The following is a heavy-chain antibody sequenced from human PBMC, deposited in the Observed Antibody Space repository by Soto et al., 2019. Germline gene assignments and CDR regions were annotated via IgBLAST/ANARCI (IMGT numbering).Heavy chain of an antibody. CDR3: ARSNSGYYKWFDP. J-gene: IGHJ5*02. Sequence: ETLSLTCPVSGDSISSSNYYWGWIRQPPGKGLEWIANIYYSGITYCNPSLKSRVAISVDTSKNQFSLKLSSVTAADTAIYYCARSNSGYYKWFDPWGQGTLVTVSS. CDR1: GDSISSSNYY. V-gene: IGHV4-39*01. D-gene: IGHD3-22*01. CDR2: IYYSGIT.